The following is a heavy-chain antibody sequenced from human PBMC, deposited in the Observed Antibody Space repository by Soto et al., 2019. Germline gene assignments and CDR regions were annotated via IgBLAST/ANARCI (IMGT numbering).Heavy chain of an antibody. V-gene: IGHV1-2*02. CDR2: INPNGGT. CDR3: ARSLTRLTTLLDY. D-gene: IGHD4-17*01. Sequence: ASVKVSCKASGYTFTSYAMHWVRQAPGQRLEWMGWINPNGGTNYAQKFQGRVTMTRDTSISTAYMELSGLRSDDTAVYHCARSLTRLTTLLDYWGQGTLVTV. J-gene: IGHJ4*02. CDR1: GYTFTSYA.